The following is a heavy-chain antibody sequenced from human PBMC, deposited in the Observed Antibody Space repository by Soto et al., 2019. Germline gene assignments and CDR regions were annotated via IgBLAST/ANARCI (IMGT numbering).Heavy chain of an antibody. Sequence: QVQLAQSGAEVKKPGSSVKVSCKASGGTFSSYAISWVRQAPGQGLEWMGGIIPIFGTANYAQKFQGRVTITADESTSTAYMELSSLRSEDTAVYYCARDRQDYYDSSGSSFDYWGQGTLVTVSS. CDR3: ARDRQDYYDSSGSSFDY. J-gene: IGHJ4*02. CDR2: IIPIFGTA. D-gene: IGHD3-22*01. V-gene: IGHV1-69*01. CDR1: GGTFSSYA.